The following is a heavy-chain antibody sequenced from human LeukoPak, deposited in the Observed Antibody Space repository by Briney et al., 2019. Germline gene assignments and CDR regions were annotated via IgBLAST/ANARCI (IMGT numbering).Heavy chain of an antibody. V-gene: IGHV4-34*01. CDR3: ARGRIVLMVYAPYYGMDV. CDR2: INHSGST. CDR1: GGSFSGYY. D-gene: IGHD2-8*01. Sequence: SETLSLTCAVYGGSFSGYYWSWIRQPPGKGLEWIGEINHSGSTNYNPSLKSRVTISVDTSKNQFSLKLSSVTAADTAVYYCARGRIVLMVYAPYYGMDVWGQGTTVTVSS. J-gene: IGHJ6*02.